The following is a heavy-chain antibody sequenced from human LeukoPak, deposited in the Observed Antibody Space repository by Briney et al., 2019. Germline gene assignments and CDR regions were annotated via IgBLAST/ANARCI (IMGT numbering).Heavy chain of an antibody. J-gene: IGHJ5*02. CDR3: ARAPRGRLLWFGEPSGLDP. Sequence: SQTLSLTCAVSGGSISSGGYSWSWIRQPPGKGLEWIGYIYHSGSTYYNPSLKSRVTISVDRSKNQFSLKLSSVTAADTAVYYCARAPRGRLLWFGEPSGLDPWGQGTLVTVSS. CDR1: GGSISSGGYS. D-gene: IGHD3-10*01. V-gene: IGHV4-30-2*01. CDR2: IYHSGST.